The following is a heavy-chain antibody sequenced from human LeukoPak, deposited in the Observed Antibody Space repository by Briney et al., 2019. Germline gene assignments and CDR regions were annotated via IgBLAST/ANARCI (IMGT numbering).Heavy chain of an antibody. CDR2: ISPYNGNT. D-gene: IGHD2-21*01. J-gene: IGHJ4*02. CDR3: ARDRQCGY. CDR1: GYTFTSYG. V-gene: IGHV1-18*01. Sequence: ASVKVSCKASGYTFTSYGISWVRQAPGQGLEWMGWISPYNGNTNYAPKLQGGLTMTTDTPTSTAYMELRSLRSDDTAVYYCARDRQCGYWGQGTLVTVSS.